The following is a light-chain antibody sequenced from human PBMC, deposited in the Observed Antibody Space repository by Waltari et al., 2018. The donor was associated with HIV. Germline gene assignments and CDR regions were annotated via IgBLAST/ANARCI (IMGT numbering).Light chain of an antibody. CDR2: RDN. Sequence: QSALTQPPSASGPPRQRVTISFSASSSNVGRHAVFLDQKFPGAAPQLVIYRDNQRPPGVSDRFSGSKSGAAASLAISGLRSEDEADFYCSTWDDSLKDVLFGGGTKLTVL. J-gene: IGLJ2*01. V-gene: IGLV1-47*01. CDR3: STWDDSLKDVL. CDR1: SSNVGRHA.